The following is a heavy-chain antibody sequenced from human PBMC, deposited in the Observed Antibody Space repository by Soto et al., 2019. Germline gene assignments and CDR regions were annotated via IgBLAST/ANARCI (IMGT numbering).Heavy chain of an antibody. Sequence: SETLSLTCGVGGGCFSGYYWEWLRQPRGKGLEWSGGIDHSGSSNFNRFLKSRVTISVDTSKNQFSLKLNSMTGADTAVYFCARGQVVARAVPADAFWRLGRSCYMDVWGKGTPVTV. CDR3: ARGQVVARAVPADAFWRLGRSCYMDV. J-gene: IGHJ6*03. D-gene: IGHD3-3*01. CDR1: GGCFSGYY. CDR2: IDHSGSS. V-gene: IGHV4-34*01.